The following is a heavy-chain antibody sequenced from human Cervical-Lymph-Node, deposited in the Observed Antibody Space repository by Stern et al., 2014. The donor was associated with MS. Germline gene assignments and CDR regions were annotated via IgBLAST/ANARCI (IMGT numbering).Heavy chain of an antibody. D-gene: IGHD3-16*01. J-gene: IGHJ4*02. CDR1: GFTFSDYW. Sequence: EVQLVESGGGLVQPGGSLRLSCAASGFTFSDYWMHWVRQAPGKGLVWGARSNREGRATSHADSVKSRFSISRDNVKNTLYLEMNSLRAENAAVYYCTKDTFGPEDYWGQGVSVTVSS. CDR2: SNREGRAT. CDR3: TKDTFGPEDY. V-gene: IGHV3-74*01.